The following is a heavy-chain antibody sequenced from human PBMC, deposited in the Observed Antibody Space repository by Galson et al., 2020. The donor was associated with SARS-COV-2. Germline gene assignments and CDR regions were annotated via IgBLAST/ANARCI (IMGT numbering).Heavy chain of an antibody. CDR1: GFTFSSYE. CDR3: AREDYYDSSGYPLGYNWFDP. J-gene: IGHJ5*01. Sequence: GESLKISCAASGFTFSSYEMNWVRQAPGKGLEWVSYISSSGSTIYYADSVKGRFTISRDNAKNSLYLQMNSLRAEDTAVYYCAREDYYDSSGYPLGYNWFDPWGQGTTVTVSS. V-gene: IGHV3-48*03. CDR2: ISSSGSTI. D-gene: IGHD3-22*01.